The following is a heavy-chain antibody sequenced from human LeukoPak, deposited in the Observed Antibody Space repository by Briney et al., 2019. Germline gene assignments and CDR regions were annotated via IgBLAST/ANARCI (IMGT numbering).Heavy chain of an antibody. J-gene: IGHJ4*02. V-gene: IGHV4-31*03. CDR1: GGSISSGGYY. CDR3: ARSYDYVWGSYRHPLSFDY. D-gene: IGHD3-16*02. Sequence: SETLSLTCTVSGGSISSGGYYWSWIRQHPGKGLEWIGYIYYSGSTYYNPSLKGRVTISVDTSKNQFSLKLSSVTAADTAVYYCARSYDYVWGSYRHPLSFDYWGQGTLVTVSS. CDR2: IYYSGST.